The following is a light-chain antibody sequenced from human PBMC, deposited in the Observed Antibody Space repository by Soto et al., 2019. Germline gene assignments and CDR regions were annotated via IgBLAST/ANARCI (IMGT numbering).Light chain of an antibody. Sequence: QSALTQPASVSGSPGQSITISCTGTSNDVGAFIYVSWYQQHPDKAPKLILYNVDKRPFGVSHRFSGSKSANTAYLTISGLQADDEADYYCNSHTASEIHVFGSGTKVTVL. J-gene: IGLJ1*01. V-gene: IGLV2-14*03. CDR1: SNDVGAFIY. CDR2: NVD. CDR3: NSHTASEIHV.